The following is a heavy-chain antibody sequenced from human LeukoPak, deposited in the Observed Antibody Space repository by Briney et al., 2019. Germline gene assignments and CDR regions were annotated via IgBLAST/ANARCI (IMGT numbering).Heavy chain of an antibody. CDR3: ARGFYHYFDSSGSSSFDY. D-gene: IGHD3-22*01. CDR1: GFTFSAYA. J-gene: IGHJ4*02. Sequence: GGSLRLSCEASGFTFSAYAMTWVRQAPGKGLEWVSSIGSDNKPHYSESVKGRFAISRDNSKSMLFLQLNSLRAEDTAVYYCARGFYHYFDSSGSSSFDYWGQGTLVTVSS. CDR2: IGSDNKP. V-gene: IGHV3-23*05.